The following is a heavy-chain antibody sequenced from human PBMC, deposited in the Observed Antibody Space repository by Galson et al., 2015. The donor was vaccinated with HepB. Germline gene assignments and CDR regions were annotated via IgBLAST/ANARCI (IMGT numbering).Heavy chain of an antibody. CDR1: GGSISSYY. Sequence: ETLSLTCTVSGGSISSYYWSWIRQPPGKGLEWIGYIYYSGSTNYNPSLKSRVTISVDTSKNQFSLKLSSVTAADTAVYYCARVGYYGSGHLKVNWFDPWGQGTLVTVSS. CDR3: ARVGYYGSGHLKVNWFDP. D-gene: IGHD3-10*01. J-gene: IGHJ5*02. V-gene: IGHV4-59*12. CDR2: IYYSGST.